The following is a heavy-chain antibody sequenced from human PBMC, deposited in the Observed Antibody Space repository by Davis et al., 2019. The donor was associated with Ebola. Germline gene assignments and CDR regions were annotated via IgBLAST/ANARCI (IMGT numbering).Heavy chain of an antibody. J-gene: IGHJ6*04. V-gene: IGHV6-1*01. D-gene: IGHD5-18*01. Sequence: HSQTLSLTCAISGDSVSVHSGGWNWIRQSPSRGLEWLGRTYYSSKWYTDSTLSVKSRITISADTAKNQLSLHLDSVTPEDTALYFCARGWLRGGMDVWGEGTTVTVSS. CDR1: GDSVSVHSGG. CDR2: TYYSSKWYT. CDR3: ARGWLRGGMDV.